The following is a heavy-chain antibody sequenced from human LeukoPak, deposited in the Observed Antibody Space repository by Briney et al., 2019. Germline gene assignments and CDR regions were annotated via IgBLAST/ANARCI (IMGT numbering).Heavy chain of an antibody. J-gene: IGHJ4*02. D-gene: IGHD3-10*01. CDR2: IIPILGIA. V-gene: IGHV1-69*04. Sequence: GASVKVSCKASGGTFSSYAISWVRQAPGQGLEWMGRIIPILGIANYAQKLQGRVTITADNSTSTAYMELSSLRSEDTAVYYCARGGVDLRKYYGSESYYIPFDYWGQGTLVTVSS. CDR3: ARGGVDLRKYYGSESYYIPFDY. CDR1: GGTFSSYA.